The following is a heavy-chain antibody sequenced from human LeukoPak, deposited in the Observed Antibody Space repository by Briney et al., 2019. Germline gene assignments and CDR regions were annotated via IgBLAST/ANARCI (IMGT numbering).Heavy chain of an antibody. CDR3: ARAGLAAAVWYYYMDV. Sequence: GASVKVSCKASGYTFTGYYMHWVRQAPGQGLEWMGWINPNSGGTNYAQKFQGRVTMTRDTSISTAYMELSRLRSDDTAVYYRARAGLAAAVWYYYMDVWGKGTTVTVSS. D-gene: IGHD6-13*01. CDR2: INPNSGGT. J-gene: IGHJ6*03. V-gene: IGHV1-2*02. CDR1: GYTFTGYY.